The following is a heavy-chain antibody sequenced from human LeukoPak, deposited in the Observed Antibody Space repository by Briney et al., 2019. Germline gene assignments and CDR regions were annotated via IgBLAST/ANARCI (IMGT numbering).Heavy chain of an antibody. CDR3: AIPSGSGYSYGLDY. Sequence: ASVKVSCKASGGTFSSYAISWVRQATGQGLEWMGWMNPDSGNTGYAQKFQGRVTITRNTSISTAYMELSSLRSEDTAVYYCAIPSGSGYSYGLDYWGQGTLVTVSS. CDR2: MNPDSGNT. J-gene: IGHJ4*02. D-gene: IGHD5-18*01. CDR1: GGTFSSYA. V-gene: IGHV1-8*03.